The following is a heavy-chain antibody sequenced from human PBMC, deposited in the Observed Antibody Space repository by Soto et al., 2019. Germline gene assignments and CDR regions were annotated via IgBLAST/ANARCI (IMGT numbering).Heavy chain of an antibody. D-gene: IGHD2-21*01. V-gene: IGHV3-23*01. CDR1: GFTFSSYA. CDR3: TKRTKPEYCGHTTWMGNWFDP. CDR2: ISGSGDNK. J-gene: IGHJ5*02. Sequence: VGSLRLSCAASGFTFSSYALSWVRQAPGKALEWVSAISGSGDNKYYADSVKGRFTISRDNSKNTVYLQMNSLRAEDTALYYCTKRTKPEYCGHTTWMGNWFDPWGQGTVVTVSS.